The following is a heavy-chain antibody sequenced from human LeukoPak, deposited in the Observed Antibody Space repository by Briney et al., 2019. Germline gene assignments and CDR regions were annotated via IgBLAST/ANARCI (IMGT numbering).Heavy chain of an antibody. D-gene: IGHD3-10*01. CDR1: GFTFNSYS. CDR3: ARDTGYYGSGSYYRAFDY. J-gene: IGHJ4*02. CDR2: ISSSSSYI. Sequence: GGSLRLSCAASGFTFNSYSMNWVRQAPGKGLEWVSSISSSSSYIYYADSVKGRFTISRDNAKNSLYLQMNSLRAEDTAVYYCARDTGYYGSGSYYRAFDYWGQGTLVTVSS. V-gene: IGHV3-21*01.